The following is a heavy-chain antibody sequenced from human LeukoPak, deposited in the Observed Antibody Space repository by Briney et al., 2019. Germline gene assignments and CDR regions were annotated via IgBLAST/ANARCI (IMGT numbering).Heavy chain of an antibody. V-gene: IGHV3-30-3*01. J-gene: IGHJ4*02. CDR1: GFTFSSYA. D-gene: IGHD1-7*01. Sequence: GRSLRLSCAASGFTFSSYAMHWVRQAPDKGLEWVAVISYDGSNKYYADSVKGRFTISRDNSKNTLYLQMNSLRAEDTAVYYCARDPRGELELRRGIWGQGTLVTVSS. CDR3: ARDPRGELELRRGI. CDR2: ISYDGSNK.